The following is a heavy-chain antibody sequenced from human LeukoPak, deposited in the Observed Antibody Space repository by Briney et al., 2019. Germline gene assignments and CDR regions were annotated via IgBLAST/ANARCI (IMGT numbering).Heavy chain of an antibody. CDR1: GFTFSDYY. CDR3: TTDIYYYDSSGYYYISDY. Sequence: PGGSLRLSCAASGFTFSDYYMSWIRQAPGKGLEWVGRIKSKTDGGTTDYAAPVKGRFTISRDDSKNTLYLQMNSLKTEDTAVYYCTTDIYYYDSSGYYYISDYWGQGTLVTVSS. J-gene: IGHJ4*02. CDR2: IKSKTDGGTT. D-gene: IGHD3-22*01. V-gene: IGHV3-15*01.